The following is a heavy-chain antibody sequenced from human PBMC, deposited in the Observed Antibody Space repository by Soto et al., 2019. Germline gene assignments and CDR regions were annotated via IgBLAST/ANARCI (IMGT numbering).Heavy chain of an antibody. CDR2: IYYSGNT. D-gene: IGHD3-16*01. V-gene: IGHV4-30-4*01. CDR1: GGSTSSDNY. CDR3: AREGGESSDGLYYFDS. J-gene: IGHJ4*02. Sequence: SSETLSLTCTVSGGSTSSDNYWSWIRQPPGKGLEWIGRIYYSGNTDYNPSLKSRLAISIDTSKNQFSLKLSSVTAADTAVYFCAREGGESSDGLYYFDSWGQGSLVTVSS.